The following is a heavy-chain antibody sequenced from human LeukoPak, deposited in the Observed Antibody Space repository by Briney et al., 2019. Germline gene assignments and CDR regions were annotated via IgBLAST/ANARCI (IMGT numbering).Heavy chain of an antibody. V-gene: IGHV1-24*01. CDR3: ATTYSSSWYVSHYYYGMDV. CDR2: FDPEDGET. Sequence: ASVKVSCKVSGYTLTELSMHWVRQAPGKGLEWMGGFDPEDGETIYAQKFQGRVTMTEDTSTDTAYMELSSLRSEDTAVYYCATTYSSSWYVSHYYYGMDVWDKGTTVTVSS. D-gene: IGHD6-13*01. J-gene: IGHJ6*04. CDR1: GYTLTELS.